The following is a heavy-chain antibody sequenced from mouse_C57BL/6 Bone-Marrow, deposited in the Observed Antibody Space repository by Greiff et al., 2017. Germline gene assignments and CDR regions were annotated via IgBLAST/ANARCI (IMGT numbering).Heavy chain of an antibody. CDR2: ISNLAYSI. D-gene: IGHD2-10*02. Sequence: EVQGVESRGGLVQPGGSLKLSCAASGFTFSDYGMAWVRQAPRKGPEWVAFISNLAYSIYYADTVTGRFTISRENAKNTLYLEMSSLRSEDTAMYYCARREYDTWFAYWGQGTLVTVSA. V-gene: IGHV5-15*01. CDR1: GFTFSDYG. J-gene: IGHJ3*01. CDR3: ARREYDTWFAY.